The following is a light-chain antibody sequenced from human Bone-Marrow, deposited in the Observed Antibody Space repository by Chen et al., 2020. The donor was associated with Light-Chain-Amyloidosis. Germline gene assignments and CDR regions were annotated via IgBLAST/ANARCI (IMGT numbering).Light chain of an antibody. CDR1: QSVRSS. J-gene: IGKJ1*01. CDR3: QQRSSWPRT. V-gene: IGKV3-11*01. Sequence: EIVLTQSPATLSLSPGERATLSCRASQSVRSSLAWYQQKPGQAPRLRIYDASNRATVIPARFSGSESGTDFTLTISSLEPEDFAVYYCQQRSSWPRTFGQGTKVEIK. CDR2: DAS.